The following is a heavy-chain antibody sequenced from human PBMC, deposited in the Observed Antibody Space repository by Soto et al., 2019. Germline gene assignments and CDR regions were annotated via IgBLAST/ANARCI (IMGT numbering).Heavy chain of an antibody. D-gene: IGHD2-15*01. CDR2: INPSGGST. J-gene: IGHJ6*02. Sequence: GASVKVSCKASGYTFTSYYMHWVRQAPGQGLEWMGIINPSGGSTSYAQKFQGRVTMTRDTSTSTVYMELSSLRSEDTAVYYCARDRDCSGGSCYSGITYYYYGMDVWGQGTTVTVSS. CDR3: ARDRDCSGGSCYSGITYYYYGMDV. V-gene: IGHV1-46*01. CDR1: GYTFTSYY.